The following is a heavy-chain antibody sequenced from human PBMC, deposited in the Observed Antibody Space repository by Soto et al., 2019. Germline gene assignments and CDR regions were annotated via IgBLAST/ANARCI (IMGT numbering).Heavy chain of an antibody. CDR2: IYYSGST. J-gene: IGHJ6*02. D-gene: IGHD1-26*01. V-gene: IGHV4-61*01. CDR1: GGSVSSGSYY. CDR3: ARKVGGMDV. Sequence: SEPLSLTCTVSGGSVSSGSYYWSWIRQPPGKGLEWIGYIYYSGSTNYNPSLKSRVTISVDTSKNQFSLKLSSVTAADTAVYYCARKVGGMDVWGQGTTVTVSS.